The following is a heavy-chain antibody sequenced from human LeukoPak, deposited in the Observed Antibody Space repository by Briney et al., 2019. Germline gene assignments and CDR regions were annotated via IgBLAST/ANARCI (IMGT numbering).Heavy chain of an antibody. V-gene: IGHV4-59*01. CDR1: GGSITSYY. CDR2: IYYSGST. D-gene: IGHD2-21*02. Sequence: SETLSLTCTVSGGSITSYYWNWIRQPPGKGLEWIGYIYYSGSTNYNPSLKSRVTISVDTSKNQFSLKLSSVTAADTAVYYCARVAYCGGDCYSRLDPWGQGTLVTVSS. J-gene: IGHJ5*02. CDR3: ARVAYCGGDCYSRLDP.